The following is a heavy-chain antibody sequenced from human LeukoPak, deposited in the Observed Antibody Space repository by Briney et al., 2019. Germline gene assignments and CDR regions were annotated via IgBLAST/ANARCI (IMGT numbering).Heavy chain of an antibody. V-gene: IGHV3-23*01. CDR3: AKSVYHSGNY. Sequence: GGSLRLSCAASGFTISTYGMSWVRQAPGKGLEWVSSISGGTTYYADSVKGRFTISRDNSKNTVSLQMNSLRAEDTAVYYCAKSVYHSGNYWGQGTLVSVSS. J-gene: IGHJ4*02. D-gene: IGHD3-10*01. CDR2: ISGGTT. CDR1: GFTISTYG.